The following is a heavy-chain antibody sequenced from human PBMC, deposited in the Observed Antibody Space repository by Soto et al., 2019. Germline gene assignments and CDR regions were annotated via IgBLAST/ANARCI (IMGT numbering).Heavy chain of an antibody. Sequence: VQLLESGGGLVQPGGSLRLSCAAPGITFSNYPMSWVRQAPGKGLDWVSGISGSGDRTYYADSAKGRFTISKDISKNSLSLQLDNLGVEDTAVYFCVKDDGGYPSTAPHWGQGTLVTVSS. V-gene: IGHV3-23*01. CDR1: GITFSNYP. CDR3: VKDDGGYPSTAPH. J-gene: IGHJ1*01. D-gene: IGHD3-22*01. CDR2: ISGSGDRT.